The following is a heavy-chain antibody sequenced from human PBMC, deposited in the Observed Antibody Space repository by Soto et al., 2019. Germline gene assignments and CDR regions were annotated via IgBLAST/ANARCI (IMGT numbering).Heavy chain of an antibody. CDR1: GFTFSSYA. D-gene: IGHD3-10*01. V-gene: IGHV3-23*01. J-gene: IGHJ1*01. CDR2: ISGSGGST. CDR3: AKVKVRGVIIIPEYFQH. Sequence: PGGSLRLSCAASGFTFSSYAMSWVRQAPGKGLEWVSAISGSGGSTYYADSVKGRFTTSRDNSKNTLYLQMNSLRAEDTAVYYCAKVKVRGVIIIPEYFQHWGQGTLVTVSS.